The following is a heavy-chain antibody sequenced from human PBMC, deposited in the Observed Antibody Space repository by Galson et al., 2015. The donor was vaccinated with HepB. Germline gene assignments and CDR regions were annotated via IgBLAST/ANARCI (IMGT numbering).Heavy chain of an antibody. CDR1: GYTFTDYY. CDR3: ATVGRRDCYNFDY. D-gene: IGHD5-24*01. V-gene: IGHV1-69-2*01. CDR2: VDPEDGET. Sequence: VKVSCKASGYTFTDYYMHWVQQAPGKGLEWMGLVDPEDGETIYAEKFQGRVTITADTSTDTAYMELSSLRSKDTAVYYCATVGRRDCYNFDYWGQGTLVTVSS. J-gene: IGHJ4*02.